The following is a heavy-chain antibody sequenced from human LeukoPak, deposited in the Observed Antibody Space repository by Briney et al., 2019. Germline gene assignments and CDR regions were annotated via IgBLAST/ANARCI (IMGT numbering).Heavy chain of an antibody. CDR2: INPNSGGT. CDR1: GYTFTSYD. CDR3: ARDQSRYTMVSYGMDV. J-gene: IGHJ6*02. D-gene: IGHD3-10*01. Sequence: GASVKVSCKASGYTFTSYDINWVRQAPGQGLEWMGWINPNSGGTSYAQKFQGRVTMTRDTSISTAYMELSRLRSDDTAVYYCARDQSRYTMVSYGMDVWGRGTTVTVSS. V-gene: IGHV1-2*02.